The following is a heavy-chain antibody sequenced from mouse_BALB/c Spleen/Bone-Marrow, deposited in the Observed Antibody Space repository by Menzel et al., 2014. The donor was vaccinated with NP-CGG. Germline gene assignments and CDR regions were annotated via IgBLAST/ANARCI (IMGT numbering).Heavy chain of an antibody. CDR2: IYPGDGST. CDR1: GYTFTSYF. J-gene: IGHJ1*01. D-gene: IGHD2-14*01. CDR3: AYYRYDEYFDV. V-gene: IGHV1S56*01. Sequence: VQLQQSGPELVKPGASVKMSCKASGYTFTSYFIHWVKQSPGQGLEWIGWIYPGDGSTKYNEKFKVKTTLTADKSSSTAYMFLSSLTSEDSAIYFCAYYRYDEYFDVWGAGTTVTVSS.